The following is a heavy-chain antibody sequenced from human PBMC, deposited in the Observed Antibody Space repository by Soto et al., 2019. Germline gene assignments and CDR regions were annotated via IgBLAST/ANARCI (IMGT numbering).Heavy chain of an antibody. D-gene: IGHD4-17*01. CDR2: VSAYNGNT. V-gene: IGHV1-18*01. CDR3: ARGGVYGDYVYYYYYMDV. Sequence: ASVKVSCKASGYTFTSYGISWVRQAPGQGLEWMGWVSAYNGNTNYAQKLQGRVTMTTDTSTSTAYMELRSLRSDDTAVYYCARGGVYGDYVYYYYYMDVWGKGTTVTVS. J-gene: IGHJ6*03. CDR1: GYTFTSYG.